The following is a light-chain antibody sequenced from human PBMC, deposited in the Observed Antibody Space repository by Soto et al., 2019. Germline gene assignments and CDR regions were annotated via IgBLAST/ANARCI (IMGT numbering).Light chain of an antibody. V-gene: IGLV2-14*01. Sequence: QSALTQPASVSGSPGQSITISCTGTSSDVGGYNYVSWYQQHPGKAPKLMIYKVSNRPSGVSTRFSGSKSGNTASLTISGLQDEDAADYYCSSYTSSSTVVFGGGTKVTVL. CDR1: SSDVGGYNY. CDR2: KVS. CDR3: SSYTSSSTVV. J-gene: IGLJ2*01.